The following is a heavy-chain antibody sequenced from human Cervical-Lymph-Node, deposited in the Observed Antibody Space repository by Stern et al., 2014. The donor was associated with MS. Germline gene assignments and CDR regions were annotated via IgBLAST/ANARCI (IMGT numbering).Heavy chain of an antibody. CDR2: IKNKGNSYAK. Sequence: VQLVESGGGLVQPGGSLRLSCAASGLTFSDHHMDWVRQAPGKGLEWVGRIKNKGNSYAKEHGASVKGRITISTEDVKNSYLQMNSLKTEDTAVYYCARLSTRTNSADYWGQGTLFTVSS. CDR3: ARLSTRTNSADY. CDR1: GLTFSDHH. J-gene: IGHJ4*02. D-gene: IGHD2-8*01. V-gene: IGHV3-72*01.